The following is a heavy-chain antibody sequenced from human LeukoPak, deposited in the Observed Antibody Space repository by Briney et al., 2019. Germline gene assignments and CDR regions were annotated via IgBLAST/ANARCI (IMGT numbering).Heavy chain of an antibody. CDR3: ARGYRYSSGWYDAFDI. Sequence: GASVKVSCKASGYTFTSYDINWVRQATGQGLEWMGWMKPNSGNTGYAQKFQGRVTMTRHTSISTAYMELSSLRSEDTAVYYCARGYRYSSGWYDAFDIWGQGTMVTVSS. V-gene: IGHV1-8*01. CDR2: MKPNSGNT. D-gene: IGHD6-19*01. J-gene: IGHJ3*02. CDR1: GYTFTSYD.